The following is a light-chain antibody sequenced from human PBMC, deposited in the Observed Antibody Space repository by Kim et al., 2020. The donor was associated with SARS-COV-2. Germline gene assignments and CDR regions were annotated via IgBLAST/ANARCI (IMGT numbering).Light chain of an antibody. J-gene: IGLJ2*01. CDR2: QDS. CDR3: QAWDSSTVV. Sequence: VSPGKTARITCSGDKLGDNYAYWYQQKPGQAPVLVIYQDSKRTAGIPERFSGSNSGNTATLTIGGTQAMDEADYYCQAWDSSTVVFGGGTQLTVL. CDR1: KLGDNY. V-gene: IGLV3-1*01.